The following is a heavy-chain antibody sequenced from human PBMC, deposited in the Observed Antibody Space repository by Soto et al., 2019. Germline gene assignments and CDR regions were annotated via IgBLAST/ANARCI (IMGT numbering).Heavy chain of an antibody. CDR1: GFTFSSSI. V-gene: IGHV3-23*01. J-gene: IGHJ4*01. CDR3: AKRGHYFFDY. CDR2: FSGSSGNT. Sequence: GGSLRLSCAASGFTFSSSIMSWVRQAPGKGLEWVSTFSGSSGNTYYADSVKGRFTISRDNSKNTLYLQMSSLRAEDTAVYYYAKRGHYFFDYWGQGTLVTVSS. D-gene: IGHD3-3*01.